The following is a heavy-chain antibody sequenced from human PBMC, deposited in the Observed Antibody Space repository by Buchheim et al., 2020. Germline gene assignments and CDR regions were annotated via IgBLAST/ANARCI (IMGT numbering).Heavy chain of an antibody. Sequence: QVQLVESGGGVVQPGRSLRLSCAASGFTFSSYGMHWVRQAPGKGLEWVAVISYDGSNKYYADSVKGRFTISRDNSTNTLYLQMNSLRAEDTAVYYCAKEAGDYYDSSGYFGDWYFDLWGRGTL. CDR3: AKEAGDYYDSSGYFGDWYFDL. D-gene: IGHD3-22*01. V-gene: IGHV3-30*18. CDR2: ISYDGSNK. CDR1: GFTFSSYG. J-gene: IGHJ2*01.